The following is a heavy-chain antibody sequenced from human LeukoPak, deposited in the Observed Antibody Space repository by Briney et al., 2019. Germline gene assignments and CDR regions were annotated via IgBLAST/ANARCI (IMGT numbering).Heavy chain of an antibody. J-gene: IGHJ4*02. CDR3: ARNWYSAFDY. CDR2: IQFDGNNQ. Sequence: GGSLRLSCAASGFTFSIFGMHWVRQAPGKGLEWVAFIQFDGNNQQYAGSVKGRFTISRDKNTLHVQMNSLRLEHTAVYYCARNWYSAFDYWGQGTLVTVAS. CDR1: GFTFSIFG. D-gene: IGHD1-7*01. V-gene: IGHV3-30*02.